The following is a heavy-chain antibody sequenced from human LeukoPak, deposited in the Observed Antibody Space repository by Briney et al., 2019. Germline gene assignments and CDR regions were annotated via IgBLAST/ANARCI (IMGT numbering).Heavy chain of an antibody. J-gene: IGHJ5*02. D-gene: IGHD1-7*01. CDR2: IIPIFGTA. V-gene: IGHV1-69*05. Sequence: ASVKVSCKAPGGTFSSYAISWVRQAPGQGLEWMGGIIPIFGTANYAQKFQGRVTITTDESTSTAYMVLSSLRSEDTAVYYCARETTGTTFAAGFDPWGQGTLVTVSS. CDR1: GGTFSSYA. CDR3: ARETTGTTFAAGFDP.